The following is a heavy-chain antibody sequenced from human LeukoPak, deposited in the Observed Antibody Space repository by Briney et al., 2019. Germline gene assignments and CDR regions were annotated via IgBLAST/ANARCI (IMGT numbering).Heavy chain of an antibody. J-gene: IGHJ4*02. Sequence: GGSLRLSCAASGFTFSTYAMGWVRQAPGKGLEWVSAIIVSAGSTYYADSVKGRFTISRDNSKNTLYLQMNSLRAEDTAVYYCATGTVRYSASWYSQEGDYWGQGTLVTVSS. CDR2: IIVSAGST. D-gene: IGHD6-13*01. V-gene: IGHV3-23*01. CDR3: ATGTVRYSASWYSQEGDY. CDR1: GFTFSTYA.